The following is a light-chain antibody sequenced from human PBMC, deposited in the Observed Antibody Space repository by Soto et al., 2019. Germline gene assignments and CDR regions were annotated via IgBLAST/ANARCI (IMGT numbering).Light chain of an antibody. V-gene: IGKV1-27*01. J-gene: IGKJ4*01. CDR3: QQYGSSPA. CDR1: QDIRNF. Sequence: DIQMTQSPTSLSASVGDRVTITCRASQDIRNFVAWYQQKPGKAPKLLIYAASTLQSGVPSRFSGSGSGTDFTLTINSLQPEDVAVYYCQQYGSSPAFGGGTKVEIK. CDR2: AAS.